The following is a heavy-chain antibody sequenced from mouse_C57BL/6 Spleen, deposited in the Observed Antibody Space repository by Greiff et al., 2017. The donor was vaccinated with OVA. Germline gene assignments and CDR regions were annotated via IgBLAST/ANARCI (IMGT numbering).Heavy chain of an antibody. J-gene: IGHJ2*01. Sequence: VQLQQPGAELVMPGASVKLSCKASGYTFTSYWMPWVKQRPGQGLEWIGEIDPSDSYTNYNQKFKGKSTLTVDKSSSTAYMQLSSLTSEDSAVYYCARRGSSGDYFDYWGQGTTLTVSS. CDR2: IDPSDSYT. V-gene: IGHV1-69*01. D-gene: IGHD1-1*01. CDR1: GYTFTSYW. CDR3: ARRGSSGDYFDY.